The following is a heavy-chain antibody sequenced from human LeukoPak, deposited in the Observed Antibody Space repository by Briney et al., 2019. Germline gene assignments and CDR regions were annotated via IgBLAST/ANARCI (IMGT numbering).Heavy chain of an antibody. V-gene: IGHV3-23*01. J-gene: IGHJ4*02. D-gene: IGHD2-15*01. CDR3: ARCSGNSCYSKPPDY. Sequence: GGSLRLSCTASGFTFNTYGMSWVRQAPGKGPEWVSAITASGGSTYYAAPVKGRFTTSRDNSENTLFLQMSSLRAEDTAIYYCARCSGNSCYSKPPDYWGQGTLVTVSS. CDR1: GFTFNTYG. CDR2: ITASGGST.